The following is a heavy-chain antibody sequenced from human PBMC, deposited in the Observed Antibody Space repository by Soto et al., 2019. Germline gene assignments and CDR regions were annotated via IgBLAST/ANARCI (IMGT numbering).Heavy chain of an antibody. CDR1: GYTFTSYG. CDR3: ARYSLESSGYSYYHYYYGMDV. V-gene: IGHV1-18*04. D-gene: IGHD3-22*01. CDR2: ISAYNGNT. Sequence: QVQLVQSGAEVKKPGASVKVSCKASGYTFTSYGISWVRQAPGQGLEWMGWISAYNGNTNYAQKLQGRVTMTTDTSTSTAYMELSSLRSDDTAVYYCARYSLESSGYSYYHYYYGMDVWGQGTTVTVSS. J-gene: IGHJ6*02.